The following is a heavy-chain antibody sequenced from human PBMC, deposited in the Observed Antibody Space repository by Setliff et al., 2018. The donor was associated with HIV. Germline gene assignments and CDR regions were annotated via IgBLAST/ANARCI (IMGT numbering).Heavy chain of an antibody. CDR1: GGSISSGPYF. CDR2: IYTSGAT. J-gene: IGHJ6*03. D-gene: IGHD2-15*01. CDR3: ARAKGYDYYMDV. V-gene: IGHV4-61*09. Sequence: PSETLSLTCTVSGGSISSGPYFWSWIRQPAGKAVEWMGHIYTSGATKYNPSLKGRVTISRDTSKNQFSLKLTSVTAADTAVFFCARAKGYDYYMDVWGTGTTVTVSS.